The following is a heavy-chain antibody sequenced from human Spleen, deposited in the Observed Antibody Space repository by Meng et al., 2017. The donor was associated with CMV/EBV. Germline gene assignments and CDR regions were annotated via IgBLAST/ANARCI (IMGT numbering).Heavy chain of an antibody. CDR2: FSSSSTYI. Sequence: GESLKISCAASGFSFSDHIMNWVRQAPGKGLEWVSSFSSSSTYISYGDSVRGRFTVSRDNAKNSLYLQIDSLRAEDTAVYYCAKDTVNWRQPVGMDVWGQGTTVTVSS. CDR3: AKDTVNWRQPVGMDV. D-gene: IGHD1-1*01. CDR1: GFSFSDHI. V-gene: IGHV3-21*01. J-gene: IGHJ6*02.